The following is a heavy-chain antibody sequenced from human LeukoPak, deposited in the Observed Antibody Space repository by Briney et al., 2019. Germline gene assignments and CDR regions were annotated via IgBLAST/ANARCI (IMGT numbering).Heavy chain of an antibody. D-gene: IGHD3-22*01. V-gene: IGHV1-69*04. CDR2: IIPILGIA. CDR1: GGTFSSYA. Sequence: SVKVSCKASGGTFSSYAIRWVRQAPGQGLEWMGRIIPILGIANYAQKFQGRVTITADKSTSTAYMELSSLRSEDTAVYYCARDPNYYDSSGSDNWFDPWGRGTLVTVSS. CDR3: ARDPNYYDSSGSDNWFDP. J-gene: IGHJ5*02.